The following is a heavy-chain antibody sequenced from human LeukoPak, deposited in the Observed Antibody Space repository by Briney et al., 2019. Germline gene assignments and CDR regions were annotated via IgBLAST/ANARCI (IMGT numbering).Heavy chain of an antibody. CDR2: SYTTGST. D-gene: IGHD3-16*01. J-gene: IGHJ4*02. Sequence: PSETLSLTCTVSGGSIGPYYWSWLRQPAGKALEWIGRSYTTGSTNYNPSLKCRVTMSLDTSKNQFSLKLSSVTAADTAVYYCARSGGSGFQLDSWGQGTLVTVSS. CDR3: ARSGGSGFQLDS. V-gene: IGHV4-4*07. CDR1: GGSIGPYY.